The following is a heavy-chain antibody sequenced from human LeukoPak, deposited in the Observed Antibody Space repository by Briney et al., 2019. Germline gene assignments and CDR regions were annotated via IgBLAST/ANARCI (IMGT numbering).Heavy chain of an antibody. Sequence: SETLSLTCAVYGGSFSGYYWSWIRQPPGKGLEWIGEINHSGSTNYNPSLKSRVTISVDTSKNQFSLKLSSVTAADTAVYYCARRQGYDYVWGSYRRGGPFDYWGQGTLVTVSS. D-gene: IGHD3-16*01. J-gene: IGHJ4*02. CDR3: ARRQGYDYVWGSYRRGGPFDY. V-gene: IGHV4-34*01. CDR2: INHSGST. CDR1: GGSFSGYY.